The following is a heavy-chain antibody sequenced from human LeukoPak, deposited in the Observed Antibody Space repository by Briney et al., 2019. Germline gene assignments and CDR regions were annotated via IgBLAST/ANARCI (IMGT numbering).Heavy chain of an antibody. CDR3: VRDKDGYNY. CDR1: GFIFSNYV. V-gene: IGHV3-74*01. D-gene: IGHD5-24*01. Sequence: GGSLRLTCAASGFIFSNYVMQWVRQAPGKGLVWVSRINSDGSDKRYVDSVKGRFTISRDNAKNTLSLQMSSLRVEDTAVYYCVRDKDGYNYWGQGTLVTVSS. J-gene: IGHJ4*02. CDR2: INSDGSDK.